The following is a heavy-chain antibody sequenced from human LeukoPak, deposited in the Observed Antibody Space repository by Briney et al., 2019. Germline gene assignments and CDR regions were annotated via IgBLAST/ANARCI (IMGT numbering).Heavy chain of an antibody. J-gene: IGHJ4*02. CDR2: IYTSGST. D-gene: IGHD3-22*01. Sequence: SETLSLTCTVSGGSISSGSYYWSWIRQPAGKGLEWIGRIYTSGSTNYNPSLKSRVTISVDTSKNQFSLKLSSVTAADTAVYYCARELYDSSGCFDYWGQGTLVTVSS. V-gene: IGHV4-61*02. CDR1: GGSISSGSYY. CDR3: ARELYDSSGCFDY.